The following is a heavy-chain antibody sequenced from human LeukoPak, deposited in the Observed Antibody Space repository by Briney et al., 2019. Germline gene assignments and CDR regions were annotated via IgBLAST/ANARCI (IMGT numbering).Heavy chain of an antibody. CDR2: AYYSGSD. J-gene: IGHJ5*02. D-gene: IGHD6-19*01. Sequence: SETLSLTCHVSGGYITTYYWSWIRQPPGKGLEWIGYAYYSGSDEYNPSLRSRVTMSADASRNQFPLTLNSVTAADTAIYYCATLNIESSSGWFFRSWGQGTLVSVSS. CDR3: ATLNIESSSGWFFRS. CDR1: GGYITTYY. V-gene: IGHV4-59*01.